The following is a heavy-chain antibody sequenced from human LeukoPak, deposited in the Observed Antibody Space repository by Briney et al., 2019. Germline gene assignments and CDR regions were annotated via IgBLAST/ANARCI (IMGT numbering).Heavy chain of an antibody. CDR1: GFTFSSCS. V-gene: IGHV3-21*01. J-gene: IGHJ4*02. CDR3: ARDLGFRLDY. D-gene: IGHD3-16*01. Sequence: MSGGSLRLSCAASGFTFSSCSMNWVRQAAGKGLEWVSSISSSSSYIYYADSVKGRFSISRDNAKNSLYLQMNSLRAEDTAVYYCARDLGFRLDYWGQGTLVTVSS. CDR2: ISSSSSYI.